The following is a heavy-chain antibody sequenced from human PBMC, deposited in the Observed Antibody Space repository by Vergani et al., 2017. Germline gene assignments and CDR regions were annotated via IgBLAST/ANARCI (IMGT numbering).Heavy chain of an antibody. Sequence: EVQLVQSGAEVKKPGESLKISCQGFGYSFTTYWIGWVRQMPGKGLEWMGIIYPGDSDIRYSPSFQGQVTISADKSISTAYLQWSSLKASDTAMYYCARLFFGEGPMGGMDVGGQGTTVTVSS. V-gene: IGHV5-51*03. D-gene: IGHD3-10*01. J-gene: IGHJ6*02. CDR3: ARLFFGEGPMGGMDV. CDR2: IYPGDSDI. CDR1: GYSFTTYW.